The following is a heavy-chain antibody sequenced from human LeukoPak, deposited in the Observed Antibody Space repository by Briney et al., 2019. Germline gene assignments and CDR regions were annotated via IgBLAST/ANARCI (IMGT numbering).Heavy chain of an antibody. J-gene: IGHJ4*02. D-gene: IGHD4-11*01. V-gene: IGHV3-9*01. CDR2: ISWNSGSI. Sequence: GGSLRLSCAASGFTFDDYAMHWVRQAPGKGLEWVSGISWNSGSIGYADSVKGRFTISRDNAKNSLYLQMNSLRAEDTALYYCAKDISYSNPDYFDYWGQGTLVTVSS. CDR3: AKDISYSNPDYFDY. CDR1: GFTFDDYA.